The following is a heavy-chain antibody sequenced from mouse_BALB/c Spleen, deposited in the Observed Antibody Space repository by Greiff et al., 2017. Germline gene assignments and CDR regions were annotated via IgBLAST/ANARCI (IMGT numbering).Heavy chain of an antibody. V-gene: IGHV2-9*02. D-gene: IGHD2-12*01. J-gene: IGHJ4*01. CDR1: GFSLTSYG. CDR3: ASGGRQDYAMDY. CDR2: IWAGGST. Sequence: VHLVESGPGLVAPSQSLSITCTVSGFSLTSYGVHWVRQPPGKGLEWLGVIWAGGSTNYNSALMSRLSISKDNSKSQVFLKMNSLQTDDTARYYCASGGRQDYAMDYWGQGTSVTVSS.